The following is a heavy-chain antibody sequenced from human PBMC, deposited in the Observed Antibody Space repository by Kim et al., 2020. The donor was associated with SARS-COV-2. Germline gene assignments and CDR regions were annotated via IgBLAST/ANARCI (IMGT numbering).Heavy chain of an antibody. CDR3: ARQGTEGSGYSYGFDY. V-gene: IGHV5-51*01. J-gene: IGHJ4*02. CDR2: IYPGDSDT. D-gene: IGHD5-18*01. Sequence: GESLKISCKGSGYSFTSYWIGWVRQMPGKGLEWMGIIYPGDSDTRYSPSFQGQVTISADKSISTAYLQWSSLKASDTAMYYCARQGTEGSGYSYGFDYWGQGTLVTVSS. CDR1: GYSFTSYW.